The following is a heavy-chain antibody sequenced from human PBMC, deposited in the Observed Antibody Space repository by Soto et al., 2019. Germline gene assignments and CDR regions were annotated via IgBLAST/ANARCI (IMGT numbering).Heavy chain of an antibody. CDR2: IIPILGIA. Sequence: QVQLVQSGAEVKKPGSSVKVSCKASGGTFSSYTISWVRQAPGQGLEWMGRIIPILGIANYAQKFQGRVTITADKSTSTAYMELSSLRSEDTAVYYCVRTPGDIVVVPAAYHAFDIWGQGTMVTVSS. CDR1: GGTFSSYT. CDR3: VRTPGDIVVVPAAYHAFDI. V-gene: IGHV1-69*02. J-gene: IGHJ3*02. D-gene: IGHD2-2*01.